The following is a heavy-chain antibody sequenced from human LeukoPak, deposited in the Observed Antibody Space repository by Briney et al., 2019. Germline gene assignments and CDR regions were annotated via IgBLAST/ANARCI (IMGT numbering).Heavy chain of an antibody. CDR3: VKAPYYPNSFDI. CDR2: IYHSAST. CDR1: GYSISSGYY. Sequence: SETLSLTCTVSGYSISSGYYWGWIRQPPGKGLEWIGSIYHSASTYYNPSLKSRVTISVDTSKNQFSLKLSSVTAADTAVYYCVKAPYYPNSFDIWGQGTMVTVSS. V-gene: IGHV4-38-2*02. J-gene: IGHJ3*02. D-gene: IGHD1-26*01.